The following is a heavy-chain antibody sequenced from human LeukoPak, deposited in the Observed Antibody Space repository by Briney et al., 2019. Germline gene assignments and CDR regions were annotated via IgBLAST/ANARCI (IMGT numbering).Heavy chain of an antibody. CDR1: GGSISSGGYY. CDR3: VRRRYNYGFDS. D-gene: IGHD5-18*01. CDR2: IYYSGST. J-gene: IGHJ4*02. V-gene: IGHV4-31*09. Sequence: PSQTLSLTCTVSGGSISSGGYYWSWIRQHPGKGLEWIGYIYYSGSTNYNPSLKRRVTMSVDKSKNQFSLKLSSVTAADTAVFYCVRRRYNYGFDSWGQGTLVTVSS.